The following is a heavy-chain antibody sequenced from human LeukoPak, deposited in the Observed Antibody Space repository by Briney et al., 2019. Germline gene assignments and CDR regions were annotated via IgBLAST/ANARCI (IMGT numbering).Heavy chain of an antibody. D-gene: IGHD2-15*01. CDR2: INPNSGGT. J-gene: IGHJ5*02. Sequence: ASVQVSCKAAGYTFTGYYMFWVRQAPGHGLEWMGRINPNSGGTNYAQKLQGRVTMTRDTPISTAYMELIRLRSDDTAVYYCARGYCSGGSCYSVENWFDPWGQGTLVTVSS. V-gene: IGHV1-2*06. CDR3: ARGYCSGGSCYSVENWFDP. CDR1: GYTFTGYY.